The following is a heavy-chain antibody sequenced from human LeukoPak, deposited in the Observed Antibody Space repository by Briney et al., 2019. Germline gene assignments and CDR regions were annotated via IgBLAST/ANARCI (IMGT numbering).Heavy chain of an antibody. D-gene: IGHD3-9*01. V-gene: IGHV3-30*18. Sequence: GGSLRLSCAASGFTFSSYGMHWVRQAPGKGLEWVAVISYDGSNKYYADSVKGRFTISRDNSKNTLYLQMNSLRAEDTAVYYCAKDNYDIFEAYGMDVWGQGTTVTVSS. J-gene: IGHJ6*02. CDR1: GFTFSSYG. CDR3: AKDNYDIFEAYGMDV. CDR2: ISYDGSNK.